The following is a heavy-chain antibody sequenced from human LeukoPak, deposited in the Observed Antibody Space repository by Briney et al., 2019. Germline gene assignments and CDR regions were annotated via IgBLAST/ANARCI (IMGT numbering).Heavy chain of an antibody. J-gene: IGHJ4*02. V-gene: IGHV1-8*03. CDR3: ASSLFRMYGSGNSYFDY. Sequence: ASVKVSCKASGYTFTSYDINWVRQATGQGLEWMGWMNPNSGNTGYAQKFQGRVTITRNTSISTAYMELSSLRSEDTAVYFCASSLFRMYGSGNSYFDYWGQGTLVTVSS. CDR1: GYTFTSYD. D-gene: IGHD3-10*01. CDR2: MNPNSGNT.